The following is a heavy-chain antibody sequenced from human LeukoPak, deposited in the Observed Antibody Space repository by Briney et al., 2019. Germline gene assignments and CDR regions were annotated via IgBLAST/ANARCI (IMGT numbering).Heavy chain of an antibody. V-gene: IGHV3-53*01. D-gene: IGHD3-22*01. J-gene: IGHJ4*02. CDR1: GFTVSSNY. CDR2: IYSGGST. Sequence: GGSLRLSCAASGFTVSSNYMSWVRQAPGKGLEWVSVIYSGGSTYYADSMKGRFTISRDNSKNTLYLQMNSLRAEDTAVYYCARAPEAYYYDSSGYPPYYFDYWGQGTLVTVSS. CDR3: ARAPEAYYYDSSGYPPYYFDY.